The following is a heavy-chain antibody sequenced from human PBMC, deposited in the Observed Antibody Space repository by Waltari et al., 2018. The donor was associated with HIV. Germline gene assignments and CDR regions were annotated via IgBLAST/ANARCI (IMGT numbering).Heavy chain of an antibody. J-gene: IGHJ4*02. CDR3: AKDFKPRGIDPSFLDN. Sequence: VRLVESGGGVSQAGGSLRLSCAASGFIFSNFCLHWVRQAPGKGLEGLAFIHYDGADHLYLTSAKARFTISRANSRNTLILQMSCLRTDDTAIYFCAKDFKPRGIDPSFLDNWGQGTLVTVSS. D-gene: IGHD3-10*01. CDR2: IHYDGADH. CDR1: GFIFSNFC. V-gene: IGHV3-30*02.